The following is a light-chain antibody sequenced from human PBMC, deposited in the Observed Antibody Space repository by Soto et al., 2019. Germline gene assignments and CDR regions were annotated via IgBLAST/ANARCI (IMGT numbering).Light chain of an antibody. V-gene: IGLV2-14*01. CDR3: SSYTSSSTSLV. CDR2: EVS. J-gene: IGLJ2*01. Sequence: QSVLTQPASVSGSPGQSITISCTGTSSDVGGYNYVSWYQLHPGKAPKLMIYEVSNRPSGISNRFSASKSGNTASLTISGLQAEDEADYYCSSYTSSSTSLVFGGGTQLTVL. CDR1: SSDVGGYNY.